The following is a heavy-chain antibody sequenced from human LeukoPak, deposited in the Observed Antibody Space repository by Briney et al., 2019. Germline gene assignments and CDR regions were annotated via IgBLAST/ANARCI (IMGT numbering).Heavy chain of an antibody. CDR3: ARDIYGSGHGWFDT. CDR2: IHYSGST. Sequence: SETLSLTCTVSHVSISTYYWSWIRHPPGKGLEWMGYIHYSGSTNYNPSLKSRVTISVDTSKRQLSLMLRSVTAADTAVYYCARDIYGSGHGWFDTWGQGRLVTVSS. D-gene: IGHD3-10*01. J-gene: IGHJ5*02. V-gene: IGHV4-59*01. CDR1: HVSISTYY.